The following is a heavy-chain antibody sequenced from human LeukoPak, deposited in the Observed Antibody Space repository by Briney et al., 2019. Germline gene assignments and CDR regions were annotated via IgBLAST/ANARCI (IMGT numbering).Heavy chain of an antibody. Sequence: GGSLRLSCEASGFTFINAWMSWVRPVPGKGLEWVGHIKSKTDGRTTDYAAPVKGRVTMSRDNSKNTLYLQMNNLKAEDTAVYYCTTDDWSWGQGTLVTVSP. V-gene: IGHV3-15*01. J-gene: IGHJ5*02. CDR2: IKSKTDGRTT. CDR3: TTDDWS. CDR1: GFTFINAW. D-gene: IGHD2-21*01.